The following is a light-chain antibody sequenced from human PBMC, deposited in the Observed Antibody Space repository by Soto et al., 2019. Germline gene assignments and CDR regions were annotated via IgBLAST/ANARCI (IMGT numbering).Light chain of an antibody. CDR1: QSYSSW. CDR3: QQYNSYSPT. Sequence: DIQMTQSPSTQSASVGDRVTITCRASQSYSSWLAWYQQKPGKAPKLLIYDASSLESGVPSRFSGSGSGTEFTLTISSLQPDDFATYYCQQYNSYSPTFGQGTKVEIK. V-gene: IGKV1-5*01. CDR2: DAS. J-gene: IGKJ1*01.